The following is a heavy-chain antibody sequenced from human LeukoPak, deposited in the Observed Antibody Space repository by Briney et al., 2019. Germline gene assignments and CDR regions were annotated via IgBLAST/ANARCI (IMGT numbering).Heavy chain of an antibody. J-gene: IGHJ4*02. D-gene: IGHD2-8*02. V-gene: IGHV4-61*02. Sequence: PSETLSLTCTVSGGSISSGSYYWSWIRQPAGKGLEWIGRIYTSGSTNYNPSLKSRVTISVDTSKNQFSLKLSSVTAADTAVHYCARERITGFDYWGQGTLVTVSS. CDR3: ARERITGFDY. CDR1: GGSISSGSYY. CDR2: IYTSGST.